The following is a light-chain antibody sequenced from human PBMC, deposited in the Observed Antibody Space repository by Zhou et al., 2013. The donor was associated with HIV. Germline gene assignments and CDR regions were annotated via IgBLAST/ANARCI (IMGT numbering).Light chain of an antibody. V-gene: IGKV3-20*01. CDR3: QQYGSSPL. Sequence: IILTQSPGTLSVSPGEGVALSCRASQNIENRDFAWYQHKRGQPPRLLIYGTSSRANGIPDRFSGSGSGTDFTLTISRLEPEDFAVYYCQQYGSSPLFGPGTKVEIK. CDR2: GTS. CDR1: QNIENRD. J-gene: IGKJ1*01.